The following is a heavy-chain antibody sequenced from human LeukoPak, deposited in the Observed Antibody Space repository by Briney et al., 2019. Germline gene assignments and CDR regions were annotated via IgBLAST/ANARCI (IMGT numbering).Heavy chain of an antibody. V-gene: IGHV3-30*02. CDR2: IRYDGSNK. J-gene: IGHJ3*02. D-gene: IGHD2-2*01. CDR3: ARYCSSTSCYSQDAFDI. Sequence: GGSLRLSCAASGFTFSSYGMHWVRQAPGKGLEWVAFIRYDGSNKYYADSVKGRFTISRDNSKNTLYLQMNSLRAEDTAVYYCARYCSSTSCYSQDAFDIWGQGTMVTVSS. CDR1: GFTFSSYG.